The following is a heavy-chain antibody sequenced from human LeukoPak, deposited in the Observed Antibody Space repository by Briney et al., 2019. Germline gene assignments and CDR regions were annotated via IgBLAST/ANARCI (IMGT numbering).Heavy chain of an antibody. CDR3: ARGELGGKTTVVIAAFDI. V-gene: IGHV1-18*01. CDR2: ISPYNGNT. D-gene: IGHD4-17*01. Sequence: ASVKVSCKASGYTFSNYGISWVRQAPGQGLEWMGWISPYNGNTNYAQKLQGRVTMTTDTSTNTAYMNLRSLRSDDPAAYYCARGELGGKTTVVIAAFDIWGQGTMVTVSS. CDR1: GYTFSNYG. J-gene: IGHJ3*02.